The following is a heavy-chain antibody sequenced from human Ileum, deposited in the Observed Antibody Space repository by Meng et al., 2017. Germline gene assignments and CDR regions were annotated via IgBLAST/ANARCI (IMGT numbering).Heavy chain of an antibody. V-gene: IGHV1-46*01. D-gene: IGHD3-10*01. CDR2: INPSGDRT. Sequence: ASVKVSCKASGYTFTNHYLHWVRQAPGQGLEWMGVINPSGDRTIYAQKYQGRISMTRETSTRTLYMELRSLRFEDTAAYYCARDKSVSSTSWWFDLWGQGTLVTVSS. J-gene: IGHJ5*02. CDR1: GYTFTNHY. CDR3: ARDKSVSSTSWWFDL.